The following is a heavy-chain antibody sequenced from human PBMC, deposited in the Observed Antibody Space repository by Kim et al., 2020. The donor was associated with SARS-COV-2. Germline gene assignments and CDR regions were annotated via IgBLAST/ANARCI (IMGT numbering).Heavy chain of an antibody. D-gene: IGHD6-13*01. CDR3: ARDLPAAGHNWFDP. V-gene: IGHV1-18*01. CDR2: ISAYNGNT. Sequence: ASVKVSCKASGYTFTSYGISWVRQAPGQGLEWMGRISAYNGNTNYAQKLQGRVTMTTDTSTSTAYMELRSLRSDDTAVYYCARDLPAAGHNWFDPWGQGTLVTVSS. CDR1: GYTFTSYG. J-gene: IGHJ5*02.